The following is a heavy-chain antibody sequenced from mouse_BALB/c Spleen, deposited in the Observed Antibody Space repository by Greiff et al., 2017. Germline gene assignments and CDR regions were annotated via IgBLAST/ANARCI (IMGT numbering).Heavy chain of an antibody. J-gene: IGHJ4*01. CDR1: GFSLTSYG. CDR2: IWSDGST. D-gene: IGHD2-2*01. CDR3: ARSQWLRHAMDY. V-gene: IGHV2-6-2*01. Sequence: VHLVESGPDLVAPSQSLSITCTVSGFSLTSYGVHWVRQPPGKGLEWLVVIWSDGSTTYNSALKSRLSISKDNSKSQVFLKMNSLQTDDTAMYYCARSQWLRHAMDYWGQGTSVTVSS.